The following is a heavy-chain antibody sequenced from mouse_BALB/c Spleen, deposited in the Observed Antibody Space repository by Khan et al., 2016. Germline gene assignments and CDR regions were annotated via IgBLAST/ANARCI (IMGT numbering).Heavy chain of an antibody. Sequence: EVKLLESGGGLVQPGGSLKLSCAASGFAFSRYWLSWVRQAPGKGLEWIGEINSDSSKLNNTSSLKDNFIISRDNAKNTLYLQMSKVGSADTAVYYCAGRGYDYSMDNWGQGTSVTVSS. V-gene: IGHV4-1*02. CDR1: GFAFSRYW. D-gene: IGHD1-1*01. CDR2: INSDSSKL. J-gene: IGHJ4*01. CDR3: AGRGYDYSMDN.